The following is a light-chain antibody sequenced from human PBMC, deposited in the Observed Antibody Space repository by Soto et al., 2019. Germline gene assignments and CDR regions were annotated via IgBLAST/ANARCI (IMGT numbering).Light chain of an antibody. Sequence: EIVLTQSPATLSLSPGERATLSCRASQSVTNYLAWYQQNPGQAPRLLIYDASNRATGISARFSGSGSGTDFILTISSLEPEDFAVYYCQQRSNWPSGTFGQGTKVEIK. CDR3: QQRSNWPSGT. CDR1: QSVTNY. CDR2: DAS. V-gene: IGKV3-11*01. J-gene: IGKJ1*01.